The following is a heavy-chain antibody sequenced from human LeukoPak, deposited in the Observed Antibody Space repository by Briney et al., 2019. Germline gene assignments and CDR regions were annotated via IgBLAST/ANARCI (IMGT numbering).Heavy chain of an antibody. D-gene: IGHD3-9*01. CDR1: GFTFSSYA. CDR3: AKGGLLRYFDSLFNNFDY. J-gene: IGHJ4*02. Sequence: PGGSLRLSCAASGFTFSSYAMSWVRQAPGKGLEWVSAISGSGSSTYYADSGKGRFTISRDNSKNTLYLQMNSLRAEDTAVYYCAKGGLLRYFDSLFNNFDYWRQGPLVTVSP. CDR2: ISGSGSST. V-gene: IGHV3-23*01.